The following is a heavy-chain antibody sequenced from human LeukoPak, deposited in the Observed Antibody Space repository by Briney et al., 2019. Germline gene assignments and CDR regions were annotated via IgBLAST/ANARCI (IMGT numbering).Heavy chain of an antibody. CDR1: GFTFSSYS. V-gene: IGHV3-30*04. Sequence: GGSLRLSCAASGFTFSSYSMNWVRQAPGKGLEWVAVISYDGSNKYYADSVKGRFTISRDNSKNTLYVQMNSLRAEDTAVYYCARDKRRGSSCQDYWGQGTLVTVSS. CDR2: ISYDGSNK. D-gene: IGHD6-13*01. CDR3: ARDKRRGSSCQDY. J-gene: IGHJ4*02.